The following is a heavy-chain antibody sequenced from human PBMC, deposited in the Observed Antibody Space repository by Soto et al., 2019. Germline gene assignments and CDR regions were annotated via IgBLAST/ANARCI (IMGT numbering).Heavy chain of an antibody. J-gene: IGHJ4*02. V-gene: IGHV2-5*01. D-gene: IGHD3-10*01. CDR2: IYRPDDK. CDR3: AYYGTSYFFDH. CDR1: GFSLTPAVG. Sequence: SGPTLVNPTQTLTLTCTFSGFSLTPAVGEGWIRQPPGKAPEWLALIYRPDDKRYSPSLRTRLTITKDTSKNQVVLTMTNMDPVDTGTYYCAYYGTSYFFDHWGQGTLVTVSS.